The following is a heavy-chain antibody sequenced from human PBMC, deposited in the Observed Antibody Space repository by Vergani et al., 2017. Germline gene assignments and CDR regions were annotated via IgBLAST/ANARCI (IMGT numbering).Heavy chain of an antibody. CDR2: INPSGGHT. V-gene: IGHV1-46*03. D-gene: IGHD3-9*01. CDR1: GYTFSKYY. CDR3: ARGDYGMLTGYRY. Sequence: QVQVVQSGAEVKKSGASVKVSCKTSGYTFSKYYMHWVRQAPGQGLEWLGIINPSGGHTNYAQKFQGRVTLNSDTSTSTVYMELSSLRSEDTAIYYCARGDYGMLTGYRYWGQGTLVTVSA. J-gene: IGHJ4*02.